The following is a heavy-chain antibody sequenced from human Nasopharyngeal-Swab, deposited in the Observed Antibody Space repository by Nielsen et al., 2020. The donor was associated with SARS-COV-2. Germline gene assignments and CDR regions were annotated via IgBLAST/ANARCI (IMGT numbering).Heavy chain of an antibody. V-gene: IGHV3-7*01. CDR3: ARNPLSSSGGEYFDL. CDR1: GFTFSNFW. J-gene: IGHJ2*01. CDR2: IKQDGSEK. D-gene: IGHD6-6*01. Sequence: GESLKISCAASGFTFSNFWMSWVRQAPGKGLEWVANIKQDGSEKYYVDSVKGRFTISRDNAKNSLYLQMNSLRAEDTAVYYCARNPLSSSGGEYFDLWGRGTLVTVSS.